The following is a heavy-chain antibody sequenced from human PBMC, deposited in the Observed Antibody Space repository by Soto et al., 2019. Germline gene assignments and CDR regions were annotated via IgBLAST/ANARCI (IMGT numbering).Heavy chain of an antibody. Sequence: QVQLQESGPGLVKPSGTLSLTCAVSGGSISSSNWWSWVRQPPGKGLEWIGEIYHSGSTNYNPSLIRRVTRFVNKTTSKFYLMRSSVTGAVTAVCFYASLIPLWFGEFYGWFDCWGQGTLIHVFS. J-gene: IGHJ5*01. CDR3: ASLIPLWFGEFYGWFDC. V-gene: IGHV4-4*02. D-gene: IGHD3-10*01. CDR1: GGSISSSNW. CDR2: IYHSGST.